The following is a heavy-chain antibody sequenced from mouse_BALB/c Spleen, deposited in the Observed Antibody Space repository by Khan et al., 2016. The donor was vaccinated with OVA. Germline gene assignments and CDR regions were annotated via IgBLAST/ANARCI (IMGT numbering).Heavy chain of an antibody. D-gene: IGHD1-1*01. CDR1: GYSIASDYA. CDR3: ARVYGGGFDY. J-gene: IGHJ2*01. V-gene: IGHV3-2*02. CDR2: ISNSGNT. Sequence: EVQLLESGPGLVKPSQSLSLTCTVTGYSIASDYAWNWIRQFPGNKLEWMGFISNSGNTNYNPSLKSRISITRDTSKNQFFLQLNSVTSEDTATYYCARVYGGGFDYWGQGTTLTVSS.